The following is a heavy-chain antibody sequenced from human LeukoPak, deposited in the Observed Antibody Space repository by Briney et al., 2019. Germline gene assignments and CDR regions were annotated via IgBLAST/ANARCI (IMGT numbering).Heavy chain of an antibody. D-gene: IGHD4-17*01. CDR3: AREVSTVTTLEDNWFDP. V-gene: IGHV3-74*01. J-gene: IGHJ5*02. CDR2: INSDGSST. Sequence: GGSLTLSCAASGFTFSSYWMHWVRQAPGKGLVWVSRINSDGSSTSYADSVKGRFTISRDNAKNTLYLQMNSLRAEDTAVYYCAREVSTVTTLEDNWFDPWGQGTLVTVSS. CDR1: GFTFSSYW.